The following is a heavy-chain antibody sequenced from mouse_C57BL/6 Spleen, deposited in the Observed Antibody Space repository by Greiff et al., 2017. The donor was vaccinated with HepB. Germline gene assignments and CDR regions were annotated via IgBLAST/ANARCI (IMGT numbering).Heavy chain of an antibody. Sequence: QVQLKESGAELVRPGTSVKMSCKASGYTFTNYWIGWAKQRPGHGLEWIGDIYPGGGYTNYNEKFKGKATLTADKSSSTAYMQFSSLTSEDSAIYYCARLGAYGSSYGAMDYWGQGTSVTVSS. CDR3: ARLGAYGSSYGAMDY. CDR2: IYPGGGYT. D-gene: IGHD1-1*01. CDR1: GYTFTNYW. V-gene: IGHV1-63*01. J-gene: IGHJ4*01.